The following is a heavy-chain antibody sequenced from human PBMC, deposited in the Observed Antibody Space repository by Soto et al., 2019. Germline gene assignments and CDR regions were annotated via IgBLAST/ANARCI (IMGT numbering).Heavy chain of an antibody. Sequence: QVQLQESGPGLVKPSETLSLTCTVSGGSISSYYWSWIRQPPGKGLEWIGYIYYSGSTNYNPSLARRLTISVDTSKHQFSLKLSSVTAADTAVYYCVREVYDILEHSYYFDYWGQGTLVTVSS. CDR2: IYYSGST. CDR1: GGSISSYY. D-gene: IGHD3-9*01. V-gene: IGHV4-59*01. CDR3: VREVYDILEHSYYFDY. J-gene: IGHJ4*02.